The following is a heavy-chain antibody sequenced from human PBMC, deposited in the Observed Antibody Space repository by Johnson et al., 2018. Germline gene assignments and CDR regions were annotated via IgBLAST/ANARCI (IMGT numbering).Heavy chain of an antibody. Sequence: QVQLVESGGGVVQPGKSLRLSCAASGFTFSNFGMHWVRQVPGKGLEWVATIWSDGSNKYYADSVRGQFTISRDNSKNTLYLQMNSLRAEDTAVYYWARDNEKRALRHAAEYFHHWGQGTLVTVSS. CDR1: GFTFSNFG. V-gene: IGHV3-33*01. J-gene: IGHJ1*01. CDR3: ARDNEKRALRHAAEYFHH. D-gene: IGHD1-1*01. CDR2: IWSDGSNK.